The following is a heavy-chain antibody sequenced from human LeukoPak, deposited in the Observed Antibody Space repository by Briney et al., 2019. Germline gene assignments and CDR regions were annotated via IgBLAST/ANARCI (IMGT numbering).Heavy chain of an antibody. CDR1: GGSISSNY. J-gene: IGHJ4*02. D-gene: IGHD1-26*01. Sequence: SETLSLTCTVSGGSISSNYWSWIRQPPGKGLEWIGYIYYSGTTSYNASLKSRVTMSVDTSKNQFSLKLSSVTAADTAVYYCARQGGSYFDYWGQGTLVTVSS. CDR2: IYYSGTT. CDR3: ARQGGSYFDY. V-gene: IGHV4-59*08.